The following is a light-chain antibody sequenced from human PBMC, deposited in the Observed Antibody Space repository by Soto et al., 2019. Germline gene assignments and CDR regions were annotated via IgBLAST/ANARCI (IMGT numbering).Light chain of an antibody. CDR3: QLYGSSPLFT. J-gene: IGKJ3*01. V-gene: IGKV3-20*01. CDR2: GAS. Sequence: DIVLTQSPGTLSLSPGERASLSCRASQSVSSGHLAWYQQKPGQAPRLLIYGASSRATGIPDRFSGSGSGTDFTLTISRLEPEDFAVYWCQLYGSSPLFTFGPGTKVDIK. CDR1: QSVSSGH.